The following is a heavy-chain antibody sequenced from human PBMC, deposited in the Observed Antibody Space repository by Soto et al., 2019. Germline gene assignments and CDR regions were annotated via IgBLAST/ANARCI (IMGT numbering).Heavy chain of an antibody. CDR1: GFTVSSNY. J-gene: IGHJ4*02. Sequence: EVQLVESGGGLVQPGGSLRLSCAASGFTVSSNYMSWVRQAPGKGLEWVSVIYSGGSTYYADSVKGRFTISRDNSKNTLYLQMNSMRAEDTAVYYCARGGSYGGNSEGEIDYWGQGTLVTVSS. V-gene: IGHV3-66*01. CDR3: ARGGSYGGNSEGEIDY. CDR2: IYSGGST. D-gene: IGHD4-17*01.